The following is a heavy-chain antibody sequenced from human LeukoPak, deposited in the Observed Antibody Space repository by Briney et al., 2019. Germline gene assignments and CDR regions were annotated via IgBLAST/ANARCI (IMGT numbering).Heavy chain of an antibody. V-gene: IGHV4-59*01. J-gene: IGHJ4*02. CDR2: IYYSGST. D-gene: IGHD3-22*01. Sequence: SETLSLTCTVSGGSISRYYWSWIRQPPGKGLEWIGYIYYSGSTNYNPSLKSRVTISVDTSKNQFSLKLSSVTAADTAVYYCAREFDSSGLDYWGQGTLVTVSS. CDR3: AREFDSSGLDY. CDR1: GGSISRYY.